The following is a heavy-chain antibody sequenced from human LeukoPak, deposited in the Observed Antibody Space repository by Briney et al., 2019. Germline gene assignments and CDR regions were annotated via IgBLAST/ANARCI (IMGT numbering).Heavy chain of an antibody. V-gene: IGHV3-23*01. CDR3: AKDAYCSSTSCYGPYYYYYGMDV. Sequence: PGGSLRLSCAAFELTFSGYWMSWVRQAPGKGLEWVSAISGSGGSTYYADSVKGRFTISRDNSKNTLYLQMNSLRAEDTAVYYCAKDAYCSSTSCYGPYYYYYGMDVWGQGTTVTVSS. J-gene: IGHJ6*02. D-gene: IGHD2-2*01. CDR2: ISGSGGST. CDR1: ELTFSGYW.